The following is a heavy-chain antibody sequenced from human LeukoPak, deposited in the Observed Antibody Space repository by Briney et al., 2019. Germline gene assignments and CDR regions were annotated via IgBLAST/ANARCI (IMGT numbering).Heavy chain of an antibody. V-gene: IGHV3-23*01. CDR3: ANSFLGYCSGGSCSSSFDY. D-gene: IGHD2-15*01. CDR1: GFTFSSYA. Sequence: GGSLRLSCAASGFTFSSYAMSWVRQAPGKGLEWVSAISGSGGSTYYADSVKGRFTISRDNSKNTLYLQMNSLRAEDTAVYYRANSFLGYCSGGSCSSSFDYWGQGTLVTVSS. CDR2: ISGSGGST. J-gene: IGHJ4*02.